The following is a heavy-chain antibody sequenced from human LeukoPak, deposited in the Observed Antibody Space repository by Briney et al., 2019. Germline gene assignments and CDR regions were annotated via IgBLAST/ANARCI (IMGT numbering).Heavy chain of an antibody. D-gene: IGHD2-2*01. CDR1: GYSFTDYW. Sequence: GASLKISCKGAGYSFTDYWIGWVRQMPGKGLEWMGIIYPGDASTRFSPSFQGQVTISVDKSISTAYLQWSSLKASDTAMYYCAIRGYCSGTNCYGAGWFDPWGQGTLVTVSS. CDR2: IYPGDAST. J-gene: IGHJ5*02. V-gene: IGHV5-51*01. CDR3: AIRGYCSGTNCYGAGWFDP.